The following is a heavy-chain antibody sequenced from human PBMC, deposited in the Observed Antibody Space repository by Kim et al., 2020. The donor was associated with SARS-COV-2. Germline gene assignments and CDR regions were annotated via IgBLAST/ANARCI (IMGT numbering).Heavy chain of an antibody. V-gene: IGHV3-7*01. D-gene: IGHD3-3*01. Sequence: GGSLRLSCTASGFTFSNYWMTWVRQAPGKGLEWVATTKSDGSEKYYMDSVKGRFTITRDTAKNSLYLQMNSLRAEDTAIDYCARDPESSTFYDFWSGYYAFDHWGQGTLVTVSS. CDR1: GFTFSNYW. J-gene: IGHJ4*02. CDR3: ARDPESSTFYDFWSGYYAFDH. CDR2: TKSDGSEK.